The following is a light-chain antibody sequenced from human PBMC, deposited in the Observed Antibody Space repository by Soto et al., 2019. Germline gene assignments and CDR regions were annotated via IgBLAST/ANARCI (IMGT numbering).Light chain of an antibody. Sequence: PGERATLSCRASQSVVTHLAWYQQKRGQTPRLLIYDASSRATGIPGRFSGSGSGTDFTLTISSLEPEDFAVYYCQQHDNWPWTFGQGTKVEIK. CDR1: QSVVTH. CDR2: DAS. V-gene: IGKV3-11*01. J-gene: IGKJ1*01. CDR3: QQHDNWPWT.